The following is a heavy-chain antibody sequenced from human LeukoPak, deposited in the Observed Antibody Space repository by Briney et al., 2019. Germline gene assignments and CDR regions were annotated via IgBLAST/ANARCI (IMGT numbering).Heavy chain of an antibody. CDR1: GYTFTSYD. D-gene: IGHD2-21*02. Sequence: ASVKVSCKAPGYTFTSYDINWVRQATGQGLEWMGWMNPNSGNTGYAQKFQGRVTMTRNTSISTAYMELSSLRSEDTAVYYCARGGPGYCGGDCYSFGYWGQGTLVTVSS. J-gene: IGHJ4*02. CDR2: MNPNSGNT. V-gene: IGHV1-8*02. CDR3: ARGGPGYCGGDCYSFGY.